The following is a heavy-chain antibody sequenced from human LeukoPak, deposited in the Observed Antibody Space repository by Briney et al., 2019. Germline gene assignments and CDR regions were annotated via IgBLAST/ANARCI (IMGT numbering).Heavy chain of an antibody. Sequence: PSETLSLTCTVSLDSTTSNFWSWVRQPPGKGLEWIGEIHRSGSPTYNPSLQSRVTISIDRSRNQIVLELSSVTAADTAVYYCAKEILGGFNPGAYWAQGTLVTVSS. CDR3: AKEILGGFNPGAY. J-gene: IGHJ4*02. V-gene: IGHV4-4*02. CDR1: LDSTTSNF. CDR2: IHRSGSP. D-gene: IGHD1-14*01.